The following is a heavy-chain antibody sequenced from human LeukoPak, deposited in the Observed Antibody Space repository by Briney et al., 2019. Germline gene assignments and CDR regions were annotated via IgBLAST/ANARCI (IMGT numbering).Heavy chain of an antibody. CDR2: IWYDGTNK. Sequence: GGSLRLSCAASGFTFSSYGMHWVRQAPGKGLEWVAVIWYDGTNKYYADSVKGRFTISRDNSKNTLYLQMNSLRAEDTAVYHCAKDPPYSSSWYEGDYWGQGTLVTVSS. J-gene: IGHJ4*02. CDR3: AKDPPYSSSWYEGDY. V-gene: IGHV3-33*06. CDR1: GFTFSSYG. D-gene: IGHD6-13*01.